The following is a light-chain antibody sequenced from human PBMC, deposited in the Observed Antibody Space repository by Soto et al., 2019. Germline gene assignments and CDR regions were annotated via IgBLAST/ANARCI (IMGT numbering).Light chain of an antibody. J-gene: IGKJ4*01. Sequence: DIQMTQSPPTLSASAGDRVTITCRASESISSWLAWYQQKPGKAPKLLMYKASSLESGVPSRFSGSGSGTEFTLTISSLQSEDCAIYYCQQYHTWPITFGGGTKVDIK. CDR3: QQYHTWPIT. CDR1: ESISSW. V-gene: IGKV1-5*03. CDR2: KAS.